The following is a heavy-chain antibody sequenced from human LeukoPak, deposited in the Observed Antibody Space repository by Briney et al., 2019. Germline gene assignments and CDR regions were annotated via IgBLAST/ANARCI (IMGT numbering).Heavy chain of an antibody. CDR3: ARPRLEYCSGGSCFDAFDI. CDR1: GFTFSSYG. D-gene: IGHD2-15*01. J-gene: IGHJ3*02. V-gene: IGHV3-23*01. CDR2: ISGSGGST. Sequence: GGSLRLSCAASGFTFSSYGMSWVRQAPGKGLEWVSAISGSGGSTYYADSVKGRFTISRDNSKNTLYLQMNSLTAEDTAIYSCARPRLEYCSGGSCFDAFDIWGQGTMVTVSS.